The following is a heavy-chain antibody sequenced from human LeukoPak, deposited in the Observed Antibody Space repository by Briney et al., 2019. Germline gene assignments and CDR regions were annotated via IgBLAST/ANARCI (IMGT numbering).Heavy chain of an antibody. CDR1: GGSISSYH. D-gene: IGHD3-22*01. V-gene: IGHV4-59*08. CDR3: ARHSSGYLSYFDY. CDR2: IYYSGST. J-gene: IGHJ4*02. Sequence: SETLSLTFTVSGGSISSYHWSWIRQPPGKGLEWSGYIYYSGSTNYNPSLKSRVTISLDTSKNQSSLKVSSVTAADTPVYYCARHSSGYLSYFDYWGQGTLVPVSS.